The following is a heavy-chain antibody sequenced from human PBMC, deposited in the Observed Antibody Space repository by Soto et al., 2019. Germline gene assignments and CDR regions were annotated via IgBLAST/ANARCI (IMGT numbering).Heavy chain of an antibody. CDR3: ASIYDSSGYYYGNNWFDP. CDR2: INHSGST. Sequence: SETLSLTCAVYGGSFSGYYWTWIRQPPGTGLEWIGEINHSGSTNYNPSLKSRVTISVDTSKNQFSLKLSSVTAADTAVYYCASIYDSSGYYYGNNWFDPWGQGTLVTVS. V-gene: IGHV4-34*01. D-gene: IGHD3-22*01. J-gene: IGHJ5*02. CDR1: GGSFSGYY.